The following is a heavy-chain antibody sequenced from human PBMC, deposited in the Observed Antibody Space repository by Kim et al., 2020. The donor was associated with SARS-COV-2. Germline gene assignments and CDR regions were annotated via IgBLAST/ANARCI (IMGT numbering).Heavy chain of an antibody. D-gene: IGHD3-16*01. V-gene: IGHV1-46*01. J-gene: IGHJ4*02. Sequence: QTFQGRVTMTRDTSTSTVYMELSSLRSEDTAVYYCASLSTGSVGDYFDYWGQGTLVTVSS. CDR3: ASLSTGSVGDYFDY.